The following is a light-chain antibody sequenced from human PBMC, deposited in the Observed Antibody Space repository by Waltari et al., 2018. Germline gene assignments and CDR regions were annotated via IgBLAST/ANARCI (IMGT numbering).Light chain of an antibody. CDR1: KLVEKY. V-gene: IGLV3-1*01. Sequence: SYDLTQPPSVSASPGQTASSACFRDKLVEKYVSWYQHKPGQSPVLVIYQDTKRPSVIPERFSASNSGNTATLTVSETQAVDEASYYCQTWDSNTVVFGGGTTLTVL. CDR2: QDT. J-gene: IGLJ2*01. CDR3: QTWDSNTVV.